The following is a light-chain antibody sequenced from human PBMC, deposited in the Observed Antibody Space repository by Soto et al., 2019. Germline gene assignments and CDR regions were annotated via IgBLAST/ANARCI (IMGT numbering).Light chain of an antibody. CDR2: GAS. Sequence: EIVMTQSPASLSVSPGERVTLSCRASQSVRSELAWYQQKSGQPPRLLIYGASTRATGVPVRFSGSGSGTEFNLTISSLQSEDFGVYYCQQYNDWPPLTFCGGTKVEIK. CDR1: QSVRSE. V-gene: IGKV3-15*01. J-gene: IGKJ4*01. CDR3: QQYNDWPPLT.